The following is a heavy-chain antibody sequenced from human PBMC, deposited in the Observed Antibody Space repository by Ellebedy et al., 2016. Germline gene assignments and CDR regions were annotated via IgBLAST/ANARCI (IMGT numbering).Heavy chain of an antibody. J-gene: IGHJ4*02. D-gene: IGHD2-2*01. V-gene: IGHV3-11*05. Sequence: GGSLRLSXAASGFTFSDYYMSWIRQAPGKGLEWVSYISSSSSYTNYADSVKGRFTISRDNAKNSLYLQMNSLRAEDTAVYYCARGGRGAMPAFDYWGQGTLVTVSS. CDR3: ARGGRGAMPAFDY. CDR1: GFTFSDYY. CDR2: ISSSSSYT.